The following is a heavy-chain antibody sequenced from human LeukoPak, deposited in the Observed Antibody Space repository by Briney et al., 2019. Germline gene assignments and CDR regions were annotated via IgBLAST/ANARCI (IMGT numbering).Heavy chain of an antibody. J-gene: IGHJ5*02. CDR2: IKSSGSS. CDR3: ARDGTVATNWFDP. CDR1: GGSVSSYY. V-gene: IGHV4-59*02. D-gene: IGHD5-12*01. Sequence: SETLSLTCTVSGGSVSSYYWSWIRQPPGKGLDWIGYIKSSGSSNYDPSLKSRVTISMDTSKNQFSLRLNSVTAADTAVYYCARDGTVATNWFDPWGQGTLVTVSS.